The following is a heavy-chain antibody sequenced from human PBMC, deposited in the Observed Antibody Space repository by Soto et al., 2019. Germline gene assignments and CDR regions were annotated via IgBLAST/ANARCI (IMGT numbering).Heavy chain of an antibody. D-gene: IGHD2-15*01. CDR2: VSIGGST. V-gene: IGHV3-23*01. J-gene: IGHJ4*02. CDR1: GFTFSSYA. CDR3: AKRRGAGGHFDY. Sequence: GGSLRLSCAASGFTFSSYAMGWVRQGPGKGLEWVAVVSIGGSTHYADSVRGRFTISRDNSKNTLSLQTNSLTAEDTAVYFCAKRRGAGGHFDYWGQGALVTVSS.